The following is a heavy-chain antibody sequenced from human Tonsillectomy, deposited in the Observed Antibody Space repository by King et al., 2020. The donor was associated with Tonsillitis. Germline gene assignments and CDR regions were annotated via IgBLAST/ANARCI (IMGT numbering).Heavy chain of an antibody. Sequence: VQLVESGGGLVQPGGSLRLSCAASGFTVSSDYMSWVRQAPGKGLEWVSVIYSGGSTYYADSVKGRFTISRDNSKNTLYLQMNSLRAEDTAVYYCARDAYSGSGSYYSPYYYYGMDVWGQGTTVTVSS. CDR1: GFTVSSDY. J-gene: IGHJ6*02. CDR3: ARDAYSGSGSYYSPYYYYGMDV. V-gene: IGHV3-66*01. CDR2: IYSGGST. D-gene: IGHD3-10*01.